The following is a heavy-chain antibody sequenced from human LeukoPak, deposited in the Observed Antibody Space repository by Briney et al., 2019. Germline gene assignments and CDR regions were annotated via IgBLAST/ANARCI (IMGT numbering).Heavy chain of an antibody. J-gene: IGHJ6*02. Sequence: PGGSLRLSCAASGFTVSSNYMSWVRQAPGKGLEWVSVIYSGGSTYYADSVKGRFTISRHNSKNTLYLQMNSLRAEDTAVYYCARLVRGYYYYYYGMDVWGQGTTVTVSS. CDR2: IYSGGST. V-gene: IGHV3-53*04. CDR3: ARLVRGYYYYYYGMDV. CDR1: GFTVSSNY. D-gene: IGHD4-23*01.